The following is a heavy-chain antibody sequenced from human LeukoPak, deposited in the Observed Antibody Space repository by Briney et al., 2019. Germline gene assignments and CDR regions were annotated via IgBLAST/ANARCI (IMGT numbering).Heavy chain of an antibody. Sequence: GGSLRLSCAASGFTFNNYGVSWVRQAPGKGLEWVASIGVDGDGTYYADSVKRRVTISIDNSKNTLYLHMNSLRAEDTAVYYWAKGLNNTRFFDSWGQGTLVTVSS. V-gene: IGHV3-23*01. CDR2: IGVDGDGT. D-gene: IGHD3-9*01. CDR3: AKGLNNTRFFDS. J-gene: IGHJ4*02. CDR1: GFTFNNYG.